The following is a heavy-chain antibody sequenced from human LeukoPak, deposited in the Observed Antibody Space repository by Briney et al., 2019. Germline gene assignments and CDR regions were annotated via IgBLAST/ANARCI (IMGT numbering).Heavy chain of an antibody. D-gene: IGHD2-15*01. CDR1: GGSISSGDYY. V-gene: IGHV4-30-4*01. CDR2: IYYSGST. J-gene: IGHJ4*02. CDR3: ARDRCSGGSCYRGLVY. Sequence: SETLSLTCTVSGGSISSGDYYWSWIRQPPGKGLEWIGYIYYSGSTYYNPSLKSRVTISVDTSKNQFSPKLSSVTAADTAVYYCARDRCSGGSCYRGLVYWGQGTLVTVSS.